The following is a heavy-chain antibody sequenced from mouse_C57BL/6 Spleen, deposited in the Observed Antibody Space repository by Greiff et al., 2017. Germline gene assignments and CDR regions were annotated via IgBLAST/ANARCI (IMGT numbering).Heavy chain of an antibody. D-gene: IGHD1-1*01. CDR1: GFNIKNTY. V-gene: IGHV14-3*01. CDR3: ARRGYGSSLGFAY. Sequence: VQLQQSVAELVRPGASVKLSCTASGFNIKNTYMPWVKQRPEQGLEWIGRIDPANGKTKYAPKFQGKATITADTSSNTAYLQLSSLTSEDTAIYYCARRGYGSSLGFAYWGQGTLVTVSA. CDR2: IDPANGKT. J-gene: IGHJ3*01.